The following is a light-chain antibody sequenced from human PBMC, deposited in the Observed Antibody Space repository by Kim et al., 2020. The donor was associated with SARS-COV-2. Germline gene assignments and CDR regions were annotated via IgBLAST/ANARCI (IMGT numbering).Light chain of an antibody. J-gene: IGKJ2*01. V-gene: IGKV3-15*01. CDR2: AAY. CDR1: ESVSNN. Sequence: PGERATLSCRATESVSNNLAWYQQKPGQAPRLLFYAAYTRATGIPVRFSGSGSGTEFTLTISSLESEDSAVYYCQQYNNWPPEHTFGQGTKLEI. CDR3: QQYNNWPPEHT.